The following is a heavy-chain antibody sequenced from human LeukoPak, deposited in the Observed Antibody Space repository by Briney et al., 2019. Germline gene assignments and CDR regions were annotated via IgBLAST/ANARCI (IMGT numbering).Heavy chain of an antibody. CDR3: AKDPCSGGSCYSYYYYYYMDV. D-gene: IGHD2-15*01. CDR2: IWYDGNTK. J-gene: IGHJ6*03. CDR1: GFTFSSYW. V-gene: IGHV3-30*02. Sequence: GGSLRLSCAASGFTFSSYWMSWVRQAPGKGLEWVAFIWYDGNTKYYADSVKGRFTISRDNSKNTLYLQMNSLRAEDTAVYYCAKDPCSGGSCYSYYYYYYMDVWGKGTTVTVSS.